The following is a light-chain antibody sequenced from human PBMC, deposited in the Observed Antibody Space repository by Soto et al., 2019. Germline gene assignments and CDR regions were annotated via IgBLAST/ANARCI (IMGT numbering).Light chain of an antibody. CDR2: EGS. CDR1: NRDVGSYNL. J-gene: IGLJ3*02. CDR3: CSYAGSSTVV. Sequence: QSVLTQPASVSGSPGQSITISCTGTNRDVGSYNLVSWYQQHPAKAPKLMIFEGSKRPSGVSNRFSGSKSGKTASLTISGLQAEDEADYYCCSYAGSSTVVFGGGTKLTVL. V-gene: IGLV2-23*01.